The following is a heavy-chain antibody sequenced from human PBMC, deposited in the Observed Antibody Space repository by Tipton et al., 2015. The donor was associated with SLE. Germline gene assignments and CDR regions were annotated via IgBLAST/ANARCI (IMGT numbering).Heavy chain of an antibody. D-gene: IGHD5-24*01. V-gene: IGHV1-2*02. Sequence: QLVQSGAEVKKPGASVKVSCKASGYSFISHDISWVRQAPGQGLEWMGWINPNSGDTNYAQKFQGRVTMTRDMSISTAYMELSGLTSDDTAVFYCARDSGREGYFLPFWGLGTLVTVSS. CDR2: INPNSGDT. J-gene: IGHJ4*02. CDR3: ARDSGREGYFLPF. CDR1: GYSFISHD.